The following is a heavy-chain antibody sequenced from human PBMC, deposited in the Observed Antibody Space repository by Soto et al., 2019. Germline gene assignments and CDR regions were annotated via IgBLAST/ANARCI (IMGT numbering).Heavy chain of an antibody. Sequence: SETLSLTCTVSGGSISSGDYYWSWIRQPPGKGLEWIGYIYYSGSTYYNPSLKSRVTISVNTSKNQFSLKLSSVTAADTAVYYCVRGYSYGFLDYWGQGTLVTVSS. CDR3: VRGYSYGFLDY. J-gene: IGHJ4*02. CDR2: IYYSGST. CDR1: GGSISSGDYY. V-gene: IGHV4-30-4*01. D-gene: IGHD5-18*01.